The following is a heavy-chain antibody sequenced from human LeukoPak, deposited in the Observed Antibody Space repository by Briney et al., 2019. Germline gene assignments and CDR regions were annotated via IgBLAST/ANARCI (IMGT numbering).Heavy chain of an antibody. J-gene: IGHJ5*02. D-gene: IGHD5-24*01. V-gene: IGHV1-2*02. CDR3: ARPLHYNLGTNWFDP. Sequence: ASVTVSFTASAYTFSSYHMHWLRQAPGQGPELVGCINPTSGGTHSSPRFQGRVTLTTSGNTFYMALCSLKSNDTAVYYCARPLHYNLGTNWFDPWGQGPRVSVSS. CDR1: AYTFSSYH. CDR2: INPTSGGT.